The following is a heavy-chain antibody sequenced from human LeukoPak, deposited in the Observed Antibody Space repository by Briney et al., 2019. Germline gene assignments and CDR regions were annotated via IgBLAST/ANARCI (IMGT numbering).Heavy chain of an antibody. CDR3: ARGGSYLSAFDI. Sequence: GGSLRLSCAASGFTFSTYNMNWVRQAPGKGLEWVSSISGSSSYIYYADSVKGRFSISRDNSKNTLYLQMNSLRAEDTAVYYCARGGSYLSAFDIWGQGTMVTVSS. V-gene: IGHV3-21*04. CDR1: GFTFSTYN. CDR2: ISGSSSYI. J-gene: IGHJ3*02. D-gene: IGHD1-26*01.